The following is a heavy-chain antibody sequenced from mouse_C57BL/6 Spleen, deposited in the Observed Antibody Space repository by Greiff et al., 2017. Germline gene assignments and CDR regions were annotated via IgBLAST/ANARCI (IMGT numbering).Heavy chain of an antibody. CDR2: IRLKSDNYAT. CDR1: GFTFSNYW. V-gene: IGHV6-3*01. J-gene: IGHJ4*01. Sequence: EVKLEESGGGLVQPGGSMKLSCVASGFTFSNYWMNWVRQSPEKGLEWVAQIRLKSDNYATHYAESVKGRFTISRDDSKSSVYLQMNNLRAEDTGIYYCSYYYGSRYYAMDYWGQGTSVTVSS. D-gene: IGHD1-1*01. CDR3: SYYYGSRYYAMDY.